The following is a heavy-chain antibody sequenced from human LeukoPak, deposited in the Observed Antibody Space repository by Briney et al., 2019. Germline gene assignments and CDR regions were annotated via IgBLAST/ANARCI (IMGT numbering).Heavy chain of an antibody. Sequence: GASVKVSCKASGYTFTSYDINWVRQATGQGLEWMGWMNPNSSNTGYAQKFQGRVTMTRNTSISTAYMELSSLRSEDTAVYYCARGYDFWSGYVLYFDYWGQGTLVTVSS. D-gene: IGHD3-3*01. CDR2: MNPNSSNT. CDR1: GYTFTSYD. J-gene: IGHJ4*02. CDR3: ARGYDFWSGYVLYFDY. V-gene: IGHV1-8*01.